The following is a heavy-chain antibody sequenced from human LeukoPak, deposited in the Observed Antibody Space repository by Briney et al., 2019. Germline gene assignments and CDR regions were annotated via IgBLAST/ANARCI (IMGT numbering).Heavy chain of an antibody. J-gene: IGHJ4*02. CDR2: INHSGST. D-gene: IGHD1-26*01. Sequence: PSETLSLTCGVYDGSFSGYYWSWIRQPPGKGLEWIGEINHSGSTNYNPSLKSRVTISLDTSKNQFSLKLSSVTAADTAVYYCARGCGVFGGSYYYYFDYWGQGTLVTVSS. CDR3: ARGCGVFGGSYYYYFDY. V-gene: IGHV4-34*01. CDR1: DGSFSGYY.